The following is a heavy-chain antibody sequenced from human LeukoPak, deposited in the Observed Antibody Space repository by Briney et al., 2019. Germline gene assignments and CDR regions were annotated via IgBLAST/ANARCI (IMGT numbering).Heavy chain of an antibody. CDR3: VRVGNNRDGYQFFDS. CDR1: GFTFSDHF. J-gene: IGHJ4*02. V-gene: IGHV3-72*01. D-gene: IGHD5-24*01. CDR2: IRNKANRYTT. Sequence: GGSLRLSCAASGFTFSDHFIDWVRKAPGKGLQWVGRIRNKANRYTTAYAASVKGRFTISRDDSNNSLYLEMNSLETEDSAVYYYVRVGNNRDGYQFFDSWGQGILVTVSS.